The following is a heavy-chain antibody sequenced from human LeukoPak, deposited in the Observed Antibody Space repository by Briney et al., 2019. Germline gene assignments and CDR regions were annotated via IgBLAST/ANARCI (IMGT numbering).Heavy chain of an antibody. Sequence: PGRSLRLSCAASGFTFSSYSMNWVRQAPGKGLEWVSSISSSSSYIYYADSVKGRFTISRDNSKNTLYLQMNSLRAEDTAVYYCARERLGGELQFDYFDYWGQGTLVTVSS. V-gene: IGHV3-21*01. J-gene: IGHJ4*02. D-gene: IGHD1-26*01. CDR3: ARERLGGELQFDYFDY. CDR1: GFTFSSYS. CDR2: ISSSSSYI.